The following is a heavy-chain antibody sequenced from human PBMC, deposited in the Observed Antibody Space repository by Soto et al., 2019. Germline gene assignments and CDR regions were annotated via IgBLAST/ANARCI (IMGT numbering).Heavy chain of an antibody. V-gene: IGHV2-5*02. CDR1: GFSLDTSGVG. D-gene: IGHD3-3*01. CDR3: SHMESRVASYGLDV. Sequence: QITLKESGPTLVKPTQTLTLTCTFSGFSLDTSGVGVAWIRQPPGKALEWLTLIYWDDDKRYSPSLRSRLTINKDTSENRVVLTMPNLDPVDTATYYCSHMESRVASYGLDVWGQGTTVTVSS. J-gene: IGHJ6*02. CDR2: IYWDDDK.